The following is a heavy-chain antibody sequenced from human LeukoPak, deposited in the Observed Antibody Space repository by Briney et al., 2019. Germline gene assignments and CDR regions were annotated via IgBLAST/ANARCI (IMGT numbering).Heavy chain of an antibody. V-gene: IGHV3-15*01. CDR2: IKSKTDGGTT. CDR3: TTDHTL. J-gene: IGHJ4*02. Sequence: GGSLRLSCAASGFTFSNAWMSWVRQAPGKGLEWVCRIKSKTDGGTTDYAAPMKGRFTISRDDSRNTLYLQMNSLKTEDTAVYYCTTDHTLWGQGTLVTASS. D-gene: IGHD2-2*02. CDR1: GFTFSNAW.